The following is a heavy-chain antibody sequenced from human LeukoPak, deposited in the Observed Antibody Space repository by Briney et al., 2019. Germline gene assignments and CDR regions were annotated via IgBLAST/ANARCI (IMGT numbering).Heavy chain of an antibody. CDR3: ARGPLYRGYWNWFDP. V-gene: IGHV3-53*01. Sequence: PGGSLRLSCAASGFTVSSNYMSWVRQAPGKGLEWVSVIYSGGSTYYADSVKGRFTISRDNSKNTLYLQMHSLRAEDTAVYYCARGPLYRGYWNWFDPWGQGTLVTVSS. J-gene: IGHJ5*02. CDR1: GFTVSSNY. D-gene: IGHD3-22*01. CDR2: IYSGGST.